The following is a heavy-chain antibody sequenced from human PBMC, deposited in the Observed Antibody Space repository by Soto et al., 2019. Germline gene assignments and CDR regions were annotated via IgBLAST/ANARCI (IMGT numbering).Heavy chain of an antibody. CDR1: GYTFTSYG. CDR2: ISASNGNP. J-gene: IGHJ4*02. Sequence: QVQLVQSGAEVKKPGASVKVSCKASGYTFTSYGISWVRQAPGQGLEWMGWISASNGNPKYAQKLQGRVTMTTDTTTSTADMELRSLRSDDTAVYYCAREPNYFDYWGQGTLVTVSS. V-gene: IGHV1-18*01. CDR3: AREPNYFDY.